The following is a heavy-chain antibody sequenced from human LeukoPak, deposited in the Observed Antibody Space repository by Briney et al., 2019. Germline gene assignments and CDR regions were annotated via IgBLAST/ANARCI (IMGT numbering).Heavy chain of an antibody. Sequence: PGGSLRLSCAASGFTFNSYDMHWVRQAPGKGLEWVAVTSYDGNKKYYADSVKGRFTVSRDNSKNTLYLQMSSLRAEDTAVYYCAKGPQGDWGQGALVTVSS. CDR3: AKGPQGD. D-gene: IGHD3-16*01. V-gene: IGHV3-30*04. CDR1: GFTFNSYD. CDR2: TSYDGNKK. J-gene: IGHJ4*02.